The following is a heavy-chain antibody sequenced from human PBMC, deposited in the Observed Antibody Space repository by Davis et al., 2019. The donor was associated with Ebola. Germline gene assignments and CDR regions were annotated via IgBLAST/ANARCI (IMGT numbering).Heavy chain of an antibody. CDR3: ASGDGRGNSYDMDV. CDR2: IKQDGGEK. V-gene: IGHV3-7*03. D-gene: IGHD4-23*01. J-gene: IGHJ6*02. Sequence: GGSLRLSCAASGFTFSSFPMSWVRQAPGKGPEWVAIIKQDGGEKYYVDSVKGRFTISRDNAKNSLFLQMNSLRADDTALYYCASGDGRGNSYDMDVWGQGTTVIVSS. CDR1: GFTFSSFP.